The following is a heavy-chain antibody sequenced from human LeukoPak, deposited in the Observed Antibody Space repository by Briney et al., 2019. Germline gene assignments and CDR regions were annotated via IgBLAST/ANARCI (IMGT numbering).Heavy chain of an antibody. Sequence: SETLSLTCAVYGGSFSGYYWSWIRQPPGKGLEWIGEINHSGSTNYNPPLKSRVTISVDTSKNQFSLKLSSVTAADTAVYYCARYGSGSFDYWGQGTLVTVSS. CDR2: INHSGST. CDR1: GGSFSGYY. CDR3: ARYGSGSFDY. D-gene: IGHD3-10*01. V-gene: IGHV4-34*01. J-gene: IGHJ4*02.